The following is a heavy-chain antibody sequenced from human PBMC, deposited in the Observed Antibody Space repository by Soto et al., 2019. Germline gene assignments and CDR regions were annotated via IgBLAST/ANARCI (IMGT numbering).Heavy chain of an antibody. Sequence: QVQLVESGGGVVQPGRSLRLSCAASGFTFSSYGMHWVRQAPGKGLEWVAVISYDGSNKYYADSVKGRFTISRDNSKNTLYLQMNSLRAEDTAVYYCAKANYGDYNQMVYWGQGTLVTVSS. CDR2: ISYDGSNK. J-gene: IGHJ4*02. V-gene: IGHV3-30*18. D-gene: IGHD4-17*01. CDR3: AKANYGDYNQMVY. CDR1: GFTFSSYG.